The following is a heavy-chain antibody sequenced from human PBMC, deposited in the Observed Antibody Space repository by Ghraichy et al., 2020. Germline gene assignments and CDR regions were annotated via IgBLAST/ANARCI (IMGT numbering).Heavy chain of an antibody. V-gene: IGHV3-9*01. D-gene: IGHD3-22*01. CDR1: GFTFDDYA. CDR2: ISWNSGSI. Sequence: GGSLRLSCAASGFTFDDYAMHWVRQAPGKGLEWVSGISWNSGSIGYADSVKGRFTISRDNAKNSLYLQMNSLRAEDTALYYCAKVYYDSSGYYDRYDAFDIWGQGTMVTVSS. J-gene: IGHJ3*02. CDR3: AKVYYDSSGYYDRYDAFDI.